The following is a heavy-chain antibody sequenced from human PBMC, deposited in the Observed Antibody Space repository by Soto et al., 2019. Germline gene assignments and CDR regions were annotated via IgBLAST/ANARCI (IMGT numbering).Heavy chain of an antibody. CDR3: ARGGGGGVATISGWDYYGMDV. CDR2: ISSSSSTL. V-gene: IGHV3-48*02. Sequence: PGGSLRLSCAASGFTFSSYSMNWVRQAPGKGLEWVSYISSSSSTLYYADSVKGRFTISRDNAKNSLYLQMNSLRDEDTAVYYCARGGGGGVATISGWDYYGMDVWGQGTTVTVSS. J-gene: IGHJ6*02. CDR1: GFTFSSYS. D-gene: IGHD5-12*01.